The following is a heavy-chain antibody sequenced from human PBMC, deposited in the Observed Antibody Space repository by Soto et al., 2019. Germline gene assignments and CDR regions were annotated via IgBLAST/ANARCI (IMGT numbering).Heavy chain of an antibody. D-gene: IGHD6-13*01. CDR2: TNGNGGRV. Sequence: EVQLVESGGGVVRPGGSLRLSCTVSGFTFDDYGMTWVRQAPGKGLEWVCGTNGNGGRVGYAESVQGRFIISRDNDKNALYLEMSSLRAEDTGRYYCASDETGRSRRGEASDIWGQGTTVIVTS. J-gene: IGHJ3*02. CDR1: GFTFDDYG. CDR3: ASDETGRSRRGEASDI. V-gene: IGHV3-20*04.